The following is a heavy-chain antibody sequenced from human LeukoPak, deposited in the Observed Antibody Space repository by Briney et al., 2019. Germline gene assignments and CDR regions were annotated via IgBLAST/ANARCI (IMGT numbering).Heavy chain of an antibody. CDR1: GFTFSSYV. Sequence: PGGSLRLSCAASGFTFSSYVMSWVRQAPGKGLGWVSGISGSGDSTYYADSVKGRFTISRDNSKNTLYLQMNSLRAEDTAVYYYAKDRIVGATARLFDYWGQGTLVTVSS. CDR3: AKDRIVGATARLFDY. J-gene: IGHJ4*02. D-gene: IGHD1-26*01. V-gene: IGHV3-23*01. CDR2: ISGSGDST.